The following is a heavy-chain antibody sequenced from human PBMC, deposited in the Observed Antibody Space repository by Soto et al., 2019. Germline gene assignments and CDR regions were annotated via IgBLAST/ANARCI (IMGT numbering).Heavy chain of an antibody. CDR3: AKGSASGSHYYFDF. J-gene: IGHJ4*02. CDR2: ITGNGGDT. CDR1: GFTFRNYA. Sequence: DVQLLESGGGLVQPGGSLRLSCAGSGFTFRNYAMSWVRLTPGKGLEWVSAITGNGGDTFHADSVKGRFPISRDHSKNPLYLQMNSLRAEDTAVYYCAKGSASGSHYYFDFWGQGTLVTVSS. D-gene: IGHD6-25*01. V-gene: IGHV3-23*01.